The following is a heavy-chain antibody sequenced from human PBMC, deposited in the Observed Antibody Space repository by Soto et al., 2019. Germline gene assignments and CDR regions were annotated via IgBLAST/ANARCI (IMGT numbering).Heavy chain of an antibody. Sequence: EVQLLESGGGLVQPGGSLRLSCAASGFTFSSYAMSWVRQAPGKGLEWVSAISGSGGSTYYADSVKGRFTISRDNSKNTLYLQMNSLRAEDTAVYYCGKGLIGYSSSSGFDYWGQGTLVTVSS. J-gene: IGHJ4*02. CDR3: GKGLIGYSSSSGFDY. V-gene: IGHV3-23*01. D-gene: IGHD6-6*01. CDR2: ISGSGGST. CDR1: GFTFSSYA.